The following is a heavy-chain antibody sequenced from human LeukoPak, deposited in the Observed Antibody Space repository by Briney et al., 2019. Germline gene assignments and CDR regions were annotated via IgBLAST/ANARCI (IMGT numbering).Heavy chain of an antibody. D-gene: IGHD1-26*01. Sequence: GGSLRLSCAASGFTFSSYGMSWVRQAPGKGLEWVSYISSSGTTISYAQSVKGRFTITRDNAQNSLTLHMNTLRADDTAVYYCAKDGGTHFDHWGQGTLVTVSS. CDR3: AKDGGTHFDH. CDR1: GFTFSSYG. V-gene: IGHV3-48*01. CDR2: ISSSGTTI. J-gene: IGHJ4*02.